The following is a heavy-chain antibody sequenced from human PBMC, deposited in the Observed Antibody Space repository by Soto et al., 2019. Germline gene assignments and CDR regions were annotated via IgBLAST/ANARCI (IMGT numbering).Heavy chain of an antibody. Sequence: ASVKVSCKASGYTFTSYGISWVRQAHGQGLEWMGWISAYNGNTNYAQKLQGRVTMTTDTSTSTAYMELRSLRSDDTAVYYCAREAIAAAATAYYYGMDVWGQGTTVTVSS. D-gene: IGHD6-13*01. J-gene: IGHJ6*02. CDR3: AREAIAAAATAYYYGMDV. CDR2: ISAYNGNT. V-gene: IGHV1-18*01. CDR1: GYTFTSYG.